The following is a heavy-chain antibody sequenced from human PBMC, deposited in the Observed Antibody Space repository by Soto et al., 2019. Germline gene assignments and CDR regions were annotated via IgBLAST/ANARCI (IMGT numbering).Heavy chain of an antibody. J-gene: IGHJ3*02. CDR1: GGYISGGYYS. CDR3: DTCSKFFEN. D-gene: IGHD4-4*01. Sequence: SETLSLPCPLSGGYISGGYYSWSWIWHPPGRGLEWVGFIFHSGSTYYNSSIMHRGTISLDRSKKHFFLHLTSVSAADAAGSDCDTCSKFFENWGQGTMVTVSS. CDR2: IFHSGST. V-gene: IGHV4-30-2*01.